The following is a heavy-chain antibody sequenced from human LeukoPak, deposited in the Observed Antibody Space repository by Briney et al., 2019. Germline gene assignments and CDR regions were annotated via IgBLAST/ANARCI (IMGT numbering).Heavy chain of an antibody. J-gene: IGHJ4*02. D-gene: IGHD1-26*01. Sequence: SETLSLTCAVYGGSFSGYYWSWIRQPPGKGLEWIGEINHSGSTNYNPSLKSRVTISVDTSKNRFSLKLSSVTAADTAVYYCARFESGSYFYWGQGTLVTVSS. CDR3: ARFESGSYFY. CDR1: GGSFSGYY. CDR2: INHSGST. V-gene: IGHV4-34*01.